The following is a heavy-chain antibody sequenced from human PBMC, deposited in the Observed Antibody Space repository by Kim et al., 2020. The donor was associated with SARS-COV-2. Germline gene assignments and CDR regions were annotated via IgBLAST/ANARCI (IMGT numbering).Heavy chain of an antibody. CDR3: ARGATTGGFDP. J-gene: IGHJ5*02. D-gene: IGHD4-17*01. V-gene: IGHV3-13*01. CDR2: IGTAGDT. Sequence: GGSLRLSCAVSGFTFSSYDMHWVRQATGKGLEWVSAIGTAGDTYYPGSVKGRFTISRENAKNSLYLQMNSLRAGDTAVYYCARGATTGGFDPWGQGTLVTVSS. CDR1: GFTFSSYD.